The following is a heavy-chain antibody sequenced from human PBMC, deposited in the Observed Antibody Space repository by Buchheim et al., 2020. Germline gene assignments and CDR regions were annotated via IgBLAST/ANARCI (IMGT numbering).Heavy chain of an antibody. CDR2: ISGSGGST. CDR1: GFTFSSYA. CDR3: AKDLRCSSTSCYTWWFDP. D-gene: IGHD2-2*02. V-gene: IGHV3-23*01. J-gene: IGHJ5*02. Sequence: EVQLLESGGGLVQPGGPLRLSCAASGFTFSSYAMSWVRQAPGKGLEWVSAISGSGGSTYYADSVKGRFTISRDNSKNTLYLQMNSLRAEDTAVYYCAKDLRCSSTSCYTWWFDPWGQGTL.